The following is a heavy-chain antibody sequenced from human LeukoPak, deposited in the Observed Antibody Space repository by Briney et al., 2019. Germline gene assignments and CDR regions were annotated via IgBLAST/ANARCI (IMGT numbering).Heavy chain of an antibody. Sequence: PGGSLRLSCAASGFTFSSYWMHWVRQAPGKGLVWLSRINSDGSSTSYADSVKGRFTISRDNAKNTLYLQMNSLRAEDTAVYYCARDGQATYYDFWRPFDYWGQGTLVAVSS. CDR2: INSDGSST. V-gene: IGHV3-74*01. CDR3: ARDGQATYYDFWRPFDY. J-gene: IGHJ4*02. D-gene: IGHD3/OR15-3a*01. CDR1: GFTFSSYW.